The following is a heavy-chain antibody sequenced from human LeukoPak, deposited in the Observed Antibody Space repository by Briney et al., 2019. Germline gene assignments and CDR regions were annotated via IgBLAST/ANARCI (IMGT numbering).Heavy chain of an antibody. CDR3: ERDHDWGVHY. J-gene: IGHJ4*02. Sequence: ASVTVSCKASGFTFTNHYMHWVRQAPGQGLEWMGWINGKRGDTNYAQNFQDRVTMTRDTSTSTVYMELSRLTVDDTAVYYCERDHDWGVHYWGQGTLVTVSS. CDR1: GFTFTNHY. D-gene: IGHD7-27*01. CDR2: INGKRGDT. V-gene: IGHV1-2*02.